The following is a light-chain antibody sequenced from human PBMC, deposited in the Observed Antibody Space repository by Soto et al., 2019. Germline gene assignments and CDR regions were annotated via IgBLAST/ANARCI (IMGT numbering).Light chain of an antibody. CDR3: QQYNKWPLT. Sequence: EIVMTQSPATLSVSPGERATLSCRASQSVSSNLAWYQQKPGQAPRLLIHGASTRATGIPVRFSGSASGTEFTLTISSLQSEDFTVYYCQQYNKWPLTFGQGTKVDNK. CDR2: GAS. CDR1: QSVSSN. V-gene: IGKV3-15*01. J-gene: IGKJ1*01.